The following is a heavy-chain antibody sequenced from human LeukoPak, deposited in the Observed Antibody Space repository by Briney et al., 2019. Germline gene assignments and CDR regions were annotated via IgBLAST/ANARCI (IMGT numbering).Heavy chain of an antibody. CDR1: GFTFSSNY. CDR2: IYSGGST. Sequence: GGSLRLSCAASGFTFSSNYMSWVRQAPGKGLEWVSVIYSGGSTYYADSAKGRFTISRDNSKNTLYLQMNSLRAEDTAVYYCARRLGGPDRYYYYGMDVWGQGTTVTVSS. V-gene: IGHV3-53*01. J-gene: IGHJ6*02. D-gene: IGHD3-16*01. CDR3: ARRLGGPDRYYYYGMDV.